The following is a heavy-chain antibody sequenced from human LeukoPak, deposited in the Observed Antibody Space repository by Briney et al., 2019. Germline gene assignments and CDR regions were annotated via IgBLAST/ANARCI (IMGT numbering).Heavy chain of an antibody. D-gene: IGHD3-10*01. Sequence: ASVKVSCKASGYTFTSYDINWVRQATGQGLEWMGWMNPNSGNTGYAQKFQGRVTITRNTSISTAYMELSSLRSEDTAVYYCARGLYGSGSYLPTQDYYYYMDVWGKGTTVTVSS. CDR1: GYTFTSYD. V-gene: IGHV1-8*03. CDR3: ARGLYGSGSYLPTQDYYYYMDV. CDR2: MNPNSGNT. J-gene: IGHJ6*03.